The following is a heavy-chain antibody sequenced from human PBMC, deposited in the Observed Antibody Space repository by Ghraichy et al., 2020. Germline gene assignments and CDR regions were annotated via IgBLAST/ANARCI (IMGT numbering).Heavy chain of an antibody. CDR1: GGSFSGYY. J-gene: IGHJ1*01. CDR2: INHSGST. Sequence: SKTLSLTCAVYGGSFSGYYWSWIRQPPGKGLEWIGEINHSGSTNYNPSLKSRVTISVDTSKNQFSLKLSSVTAADTAVYYCATFQLRYFDWLSRVEYFQHWGQGTLVTVSS. D-gene: IGHD3-9*01. V-gene: IGHV4-34*01. CDR3: ATFQLRYFDWLSRVEYFQH.